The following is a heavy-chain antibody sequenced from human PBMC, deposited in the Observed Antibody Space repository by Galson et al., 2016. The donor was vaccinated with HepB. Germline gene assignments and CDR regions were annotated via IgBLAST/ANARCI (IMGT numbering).Heavy chain of an antibody. J-gene: IGHJ2*01. V-gene: IGHV4-39*01. Sequence: ETLSLTCTVSGDSITINPYYWGWIRQPPGKGLEWIGIVYYSGTTYYNPFFKSRVAMSVDTSKNQFSLKLTSVTAADSAVYYCAKVYNSGSFYISYVDFWGRGALVTVSS. CDR3: AKVYNSGSFYISYVDF. CDR2: VYYSGTT. D-gene: IGHD3-10*01. CDR1: GDSITINPYY.